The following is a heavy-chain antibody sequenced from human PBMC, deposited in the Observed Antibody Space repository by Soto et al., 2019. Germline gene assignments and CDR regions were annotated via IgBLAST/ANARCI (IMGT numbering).Heavy chain of an antibody. V-gene: IGHV4-31*03. Sequence: QVQLQESDAGLVKPSQTLSLTCTVSGGSVSIGAYYWTWIRQRPGKGLEWIGYIYYSGSTYYSPSLKSRLSISLDTSKNQFSLRLSSVTAADTAMYYCARARLRAVYAFDIWGQGTMVTVSS. J-gene: IGHJ3*02. D-gene: IGHD5-12*01. CDR1: GGSVSIGAYY. CDR2: IYYSGST. CDR3: ARARLRAVYAFDI.